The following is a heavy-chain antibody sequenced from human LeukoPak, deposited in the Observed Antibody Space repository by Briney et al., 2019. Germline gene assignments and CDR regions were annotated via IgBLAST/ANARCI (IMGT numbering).Heavy chain of an antibody. D-gene: IGHD2-8*01. CDR3: ARGSRMVYASPNDY. V-gene: IGHV3-11*01. J-gene: IGHJ4*02. Sequence: GGSLRLSCAASGFTFSDYYMSWIRQAPGKGLEWVSYISSSASTIYYADSVKGRFTISRDNAKNSLYLQMNSLRAEDTAVYYCARGSRMVYASPNDYWGQGTLVTVSS. CDR1: GFTFSDYY. CDR2: ISSSASTI.